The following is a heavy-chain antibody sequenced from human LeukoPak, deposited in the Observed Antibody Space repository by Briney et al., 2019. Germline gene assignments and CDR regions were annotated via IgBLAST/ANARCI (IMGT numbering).Heavy chain of an antibody. CDR1: GFTFSDAW. V-gene: IGHV3-15*01. J-gene: IGHJ4*02. Sequence: GGSLRLSCAASGFTFSDAWMSWVRQAPGKGLEWVGRIKSESDGGTTDYTAPVKGRFTISRDDSKNTLYLQMDSLKTEDTAVYFCTTDGFPLYGSPDYWGQGTLVTVSS. CDR3: TTDGFPLYGSPDY. D-gene: IGHD6-13*01. CDR2: IKSESDGGTT.